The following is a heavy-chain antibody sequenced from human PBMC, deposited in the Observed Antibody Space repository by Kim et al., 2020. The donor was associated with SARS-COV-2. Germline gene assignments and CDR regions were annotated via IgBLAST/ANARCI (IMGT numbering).Heavy chain of an antibody. CDR1: GFSFSGNA. D-gene: IGHD5-12*01. J-gene: IGHJ3*02. CDR2: ITRNGNNYVT. CDR3: TRTTPYSDTYWDAFDI. V-gene: IGHV3-73*01. Sequence: GGSLRLSCAGSGFSFSGNAIHGVRRASGKGLDWVCRITRNGNNYVTEYSVSVKGRFTISRDDSKDKDYLEMNILKSEETAIYYCTRTTPYSDTYWDAFDIGGQGKMVTVCS.